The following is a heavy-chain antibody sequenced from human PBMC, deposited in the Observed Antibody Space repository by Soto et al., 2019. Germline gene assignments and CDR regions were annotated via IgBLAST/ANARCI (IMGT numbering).Heavy chain of an antibody. V-gene: IGHV1-18*04. CDR2: ISGDNGNT. J-gene: IGHJ4*02. CDR1: GYTFTSYG. CDR3: ARGSFDY. Sequence: QVQLVQSGAEVKKPGASVKVSCKTSGYTFTSYGVSWVRQAPGQGLGWVGWISGDNGNTNYAQKLQGRVTMTTDTSTATAYMELRCLRSDDTAIYYCARGSFDYWGQGTLVTVSS.